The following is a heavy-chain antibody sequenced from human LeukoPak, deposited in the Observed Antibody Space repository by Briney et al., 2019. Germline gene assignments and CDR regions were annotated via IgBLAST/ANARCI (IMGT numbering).Heavy chain of an antibody. CDR2: ISGSGGST. J-gene: IGHJ4*02. Sequence: GGSLRLSCAASGFTFSSYATSWVRQAPGKGLEWVSAISGSGGSTYYADSVKGRFTISRDNSKNTLYLQMNSLRAEDTAVYYCAKDNTITFGGVIVSLDYWGQGTLVTVSS. CDR3: AKDNTITFGGVIVSLDY. V-gene: IGHV3-23*01. CDR1: GFTFSSYA. D-gene: IGHD3-16*02.